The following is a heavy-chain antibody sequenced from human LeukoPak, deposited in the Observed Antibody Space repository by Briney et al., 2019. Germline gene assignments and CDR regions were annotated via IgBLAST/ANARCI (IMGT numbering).Heavy chain of an antibody. CDR3: TKRYYYGMDV. Sequence: PGGSLRLSCAASGFAFSTYAMSRVRPAPGKGLDWVSAISGSGDSTYYADSVKGRFTISRDNSKNTLYLQMNSLRAEDTAVYYCTKRYYYGMDVWGQGTTVTVSS. CDR2: ISGSGDST. J-gene: IGHJ6*02. CDR1: GFAFSTYA. D-gene: IGHD3-9*01. V-gene: IGHV3-23*01.